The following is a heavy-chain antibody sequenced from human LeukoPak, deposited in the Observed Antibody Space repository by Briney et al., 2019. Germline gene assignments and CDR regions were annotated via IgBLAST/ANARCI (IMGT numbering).Heavy chain of an antibody. D-gene: IGHD3-22*01. J-gene: IGHJ5*02. V-gene: IGHV4-30-4*01. CDR1: GGSXSSGDYY. CDR3: ARPYYYDSRIDP. Sequence: TLSLTCTVSGGSXSSGDYYWSWIRQPPGKGLEWIAYMYYSGSTYYNPSLKSRVTMSADTSKNQLSLKLSSVTAADTAVYYCARPYYYDSRIDPWGQGILVTVSS. CDR2: MYYSGST.